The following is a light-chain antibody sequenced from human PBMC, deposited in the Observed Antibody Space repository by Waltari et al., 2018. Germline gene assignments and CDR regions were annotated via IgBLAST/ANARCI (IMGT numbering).Light chain of an antibody. CDR3: NSYAGSSSWV. Sequence: QSALTQPASVSGSPGQSITISCPGTSSHVGFYNYFPWYQQHPGKAPKLMIYDVSERPSGVSNRFSGSKSGNTASLTFSGLQAEDEADYYCNSYAGSSSWVFGGGTKLTVL. CDR1: SSHVGFYNY. J-gene: IGLJ3*02. V-gene: IGLV2-14*01. CDR2: DVS.